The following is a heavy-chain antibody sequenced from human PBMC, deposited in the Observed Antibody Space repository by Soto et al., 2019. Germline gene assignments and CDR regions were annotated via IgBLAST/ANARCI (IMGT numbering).Heavy chain of an antibody. D-gene: IGHD2-2*01. J-gene: IGHJ6*02. CDR3: ARGWGRDIVVVPADAAYYGMDV. V-gene: IGHV3-30-3*01. CDR2: ISYDGSNK. Sequence: GGSLRLSCAASGFTFSSYAMHWVRQAPGKGLEWVAVISYDGSNKYYADSVKGRFTISRDNSKNTLYLQMNSLRAEDTAVYYCARGWGRDIVVVPADAAYYGMDVWGQGTTVTVSS. CDR1: GFTFSSYA.